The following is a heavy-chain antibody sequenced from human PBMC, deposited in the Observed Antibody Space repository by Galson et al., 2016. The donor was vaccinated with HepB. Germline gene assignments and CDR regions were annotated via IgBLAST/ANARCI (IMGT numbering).Heavy chain of an antibody. CDR2: IHYSGTTT. CDR3: ARHYDSGTYPLDY. CDR1: GGSITGYY. D-gene: IGHD3-10*01. J-gene: IGHJ4*02. Sequence: SETLSLTCTVSGGSITGYYWSWFRQPPGKGLEWIAYIHYSGTTTNYNPSLTSRVTISVDTSKNQFSLRLRSVTAADTAVYYCARHYDSGTYPLDYWGQGTLVTVSS. V-gene: IGHV4-59*01.